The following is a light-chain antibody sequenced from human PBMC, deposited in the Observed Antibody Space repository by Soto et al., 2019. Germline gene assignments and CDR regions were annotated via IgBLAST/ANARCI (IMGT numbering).Light chain of an antibody. CDR3: QQHNSLYT. CDR2: KAS. CDR1: QSISSW. V-gene: IGKV1-5*03. J-gene: IGKJ2*01. Sequence: DIPMTQSPSTLSASVGDRVTITCRASQSISSWLAWYQQKPGKAPKLLIYKASSLESGVPSRFSGSGSGTEFTLTISSMQPDDFATYYCQQHNSLYTFGQGTKLEIK.